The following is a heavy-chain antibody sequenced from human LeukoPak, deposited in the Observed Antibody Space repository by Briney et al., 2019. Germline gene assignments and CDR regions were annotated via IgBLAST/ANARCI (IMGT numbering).Heavy chain of an antibody. Sequence: PGGSLRLSCTASGLTFSSYVMSGVRQAPGKGLEWVSTISGSGGSTFYADSVRGRFTISRDNSRSTLYLQMNSLRAEDTATYYCSPPRGDSSSYYYVYWGQGTLVTVSS. CDR1: GLTFSSYV. J-gene: IGHJ4*02. CDR3: SPPRGDSSSYYYVY. CDR2: ISGSGGST. V-gene: IGHV3-23*01. D-gene: IGHD3-22*01.